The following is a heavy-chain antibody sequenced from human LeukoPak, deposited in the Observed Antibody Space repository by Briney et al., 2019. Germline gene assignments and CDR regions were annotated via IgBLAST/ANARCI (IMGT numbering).Heavy chain of an antibody. CDR3: ARGNGGHIDY. Sequence: PGPSLRLSYAASGFTFSSYWMHSARQAPGKGRVWVPRINTDGSTTTYAACVTGRFTISRDNAKNTLYLQMNSVRAEDTAVYCCARGNGGHIDYWGQGTLVTVSS. J-gene: IGHJ4*02. V-gene: IGHV3-74*01. CDR1: GFTFSSYW. CDR2: INTDGSTT. D-gene: IGHD4-23*01.